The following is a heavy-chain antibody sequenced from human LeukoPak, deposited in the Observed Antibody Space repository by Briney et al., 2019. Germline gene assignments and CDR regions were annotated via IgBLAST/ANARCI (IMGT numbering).Heavy chain of an antibody. J-gene: IGHJ3*02. CDR3: AKGAGTRAFDI. CDR1: GFTFSSYP. Sequence: LTGGSLRLSCAASGFTFSSYPMSWVRQAPGKGLEWVSGIIGSGGGTFYPESVKGRFIISRDNSKNTLYLQMNSLRAEDTAVYYWAKGAGTRAFDIWGQGTMVTVSS. CDR2: IIGSGGGT. V-gene: IGHV3-23*01. D-gene: IGHD4-17*01.